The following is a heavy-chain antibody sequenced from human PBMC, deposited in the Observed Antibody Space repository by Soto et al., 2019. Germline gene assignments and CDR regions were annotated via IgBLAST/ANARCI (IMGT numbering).Heavy chain of an antibody. V-gene: IGHV4-59*08. J-gene: IGHJ4*02. CDR2: IYYTGST. CDR1: GGSISSYY. CDR3: ARGFTIGWYTYYFDL. D-gene: IGHD6-19*01. Sequence: SETLSLTCTVSGGSISSYYWSWIRQPPGKGLEWIGYIYYTGSTNYNPSLKSRVTMSVDTSKNQFSLKLNSVTAADTAVYYCARGFTIGWYTYYFDLWGQGPLVTVSS.